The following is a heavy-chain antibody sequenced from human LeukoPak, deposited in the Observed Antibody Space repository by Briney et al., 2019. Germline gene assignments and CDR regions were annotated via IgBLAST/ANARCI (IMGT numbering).Heavy chain of an antibody. J-gene: IGHJ5*02. CDR2: ISAYNGNT. CDR3: ARVAGYYDSSGYFWFDP. Sequence: ASVKVSCKASGYTFTSYGISWVRQSPGQGLEWMGWISAYNGNTNYAQKLQGRVTLTTDTSTSTAYMELRSLRSDDTAVYYCARVAGYYDSSGYFWFDPWGQGTLVTGSS. CDR1: GYTFTSYG. V-gene: IGHV1-18*01. D-gene: IGHD3-22*01.